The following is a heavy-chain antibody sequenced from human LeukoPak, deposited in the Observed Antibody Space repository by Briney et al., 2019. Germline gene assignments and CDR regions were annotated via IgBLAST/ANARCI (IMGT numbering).Heavy chain of an antibody. V-gene: IGHV3-30*03. Sequence: PGGSLRLSCAASGFTFSSYGMHWVRQAPGKGLEWVAVISYDGSNKFYADSVKGRFTISRDNSKNTLYLQMNSLRAEDTAVYYCARDAHHPTGTAVAGTGFDYWGQGTLVTVSS. CDR3: ARDAHHPTGTAVAGTGFDY. D-gene: IGHD6-19*01. J-gene: IGHJ4*02. CDR1: GFTFSSYG. CDR2: ISYDGSNK.